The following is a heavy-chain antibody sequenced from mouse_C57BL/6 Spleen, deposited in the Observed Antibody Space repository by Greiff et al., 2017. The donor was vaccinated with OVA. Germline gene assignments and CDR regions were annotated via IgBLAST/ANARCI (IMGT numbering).Heavy chain of an antibody. D-gene: IGHD2-2*01. CDR2: INPSTGGT. V-gene: IGHV1-42*01. CDR3: ARRGYYGYDGDY. J-gene: IGHJ2*01. CDR1: GYSFTGYY. Sequence: VQLQQSGPELVKPGASVKISCKASGYSFTGYYMNWVKQSPEKSLEWIGEINPSTGGTTYNQKFQAKATLTVDKSSSTAYMPLKSLTSEDSAVDYCARRGYYGYDGDYWGQGTTLTVSS.